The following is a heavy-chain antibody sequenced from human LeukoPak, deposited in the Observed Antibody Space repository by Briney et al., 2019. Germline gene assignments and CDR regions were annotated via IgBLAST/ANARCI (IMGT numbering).Heavy chain of an antibody. Sequence: GGSLRLSCAASGFTFSSYGMHWVRQAPGKGLEWVAFIRYDGSNKYYADSVKGRFTISRDNAKNSLYLQMNSLRAEDTAVYYCATPLGDYVGLHYSWGQGTLVTVSS. D-gene: IGHD4-23*01. CDR2: IRYDGSNK. CDR3: ATPLGDYVGLHYS. CDR1: GFTFSSYG. J-gene: IGHJ5*02. V-gene: IGHV3-30*02.